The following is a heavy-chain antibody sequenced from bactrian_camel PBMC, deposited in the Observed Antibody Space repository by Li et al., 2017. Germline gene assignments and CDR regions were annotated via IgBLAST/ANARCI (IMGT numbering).Heavy chain of an antibody. V-gene: IGHV3S54*01. J-gene: IGHJ4*01. Sequence: HVQLVESGGGSAQAGGSLRLSCAVSGYIVSNSSMAWFRQVPGKEREGVAAIEIRTENRWYGDFVKGRFTISRDNAENTLYLEMNSLQPGDSAMYYCAADEWGSISYGGDWSDEDFKYWGQGTQVTVS. D-gene: IGHD2*01. CDR3: AADEWGSISYGGDWSDEDFKY. CDR2: IEIRTENR. CDR1: GYIVSNSS.